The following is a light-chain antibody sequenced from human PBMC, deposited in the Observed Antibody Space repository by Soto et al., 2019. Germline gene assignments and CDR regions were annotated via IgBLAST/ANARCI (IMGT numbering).Light chain of an antibody. Sequence: EIVLTQSPGNLSLYPGERATLSCRASQSVSSSYLAWYQQKPGQAPRLLMYGASARVTGIPDRFSGSGSGTDFTLTISSLEPEDFSVYYCQQRSNWPGLTFGGGTKVDIK. V-gene: IGKV3D-20*02. CDR2: GAS. J-gene: IGKJ4*01. CDR3: QQRSNWPGLT. CDR1: QSVSSSY.